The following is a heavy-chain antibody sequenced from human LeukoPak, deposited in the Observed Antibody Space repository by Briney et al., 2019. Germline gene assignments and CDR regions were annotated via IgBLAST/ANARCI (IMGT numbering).Heavy chain of an antibody. CDR1: GFTFSSYS. CDR3: ARDPTSGYSRGSFDY. CDR2: ISSSSSTI. Sequence: PGGSLRLSCAASGFTFSSYSMNWVRQAPGKGLEWVSYISSSSSTIYYADSVKGRFTISRDNAKNSLYLQMNSLGAEDTAVYYCARDPTSGYSRGSFDYWGQGTLVTVSS. J-gene: IGHJ4*02. V-gene: IGHV3-48*01. D-gene: IGHD6-13*01.